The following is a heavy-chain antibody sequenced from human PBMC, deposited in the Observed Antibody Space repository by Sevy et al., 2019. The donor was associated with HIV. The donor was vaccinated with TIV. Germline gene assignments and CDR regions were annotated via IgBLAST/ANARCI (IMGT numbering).Heavy chain of an antibody. J-gene: IGHJ2*01. Sequence: SETLSLTCTVSGGSISSYYWSWIRQPAGKGLEWIGRIYTSGSTNYNPSLKSRVTMSVDTSKNQFSLKLSSVTAADTAVYYCARDPGRYDFWSGRPEKSDWYFDLRGRGTLVTVSS. CDR2: IYTSGST. CDR3: ARDPGRYDFWSGRPEKSDWYFDL. CDR1: GGSISSYY. V-gene: IGHV4-4*07. D-gene: IGHD3-3*01.